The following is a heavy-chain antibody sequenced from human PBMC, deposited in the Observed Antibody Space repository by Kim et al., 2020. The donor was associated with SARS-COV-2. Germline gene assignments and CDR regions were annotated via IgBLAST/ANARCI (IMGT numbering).Heavy chain of an antibody. V-gene: IGHV3-11*03. CDR2: ISSSSSYT. Sequence: GGSLRLSCAASGFTFSDYYMSWIRQAPGKGLEWVSYISSSSSYTNYADSVKGRFTISRDNAKNSLYLQMNSLRAEDTAVYYCASVGAGSGWYLFNYWGQGTLVTVSS. CDR3: ASVGAGSGWYLFNY. J-gene: IGHJ4*02. D-gene: IGHD6-19*01. CDR1: GFTFSDYY.